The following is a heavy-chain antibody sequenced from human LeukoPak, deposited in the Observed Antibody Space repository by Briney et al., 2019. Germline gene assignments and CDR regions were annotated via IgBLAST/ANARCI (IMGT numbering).Heavy chain of an antibody. Sequence: GETLRLSCAVSGFTFSDYYMSWIRQPPGKGLEWVSYICNSSSYTNYAASVKGRFTISRDNAKNSLYLQMRSLRAEGTAVYYCARGEYYYNGGYWGQGALVTVS. CDR2: ICNSSSYT. J-gene: IGHJ4*02. CDR3: ARGEYYYNGGY. CDR1: GFTFSDYY. V-gene: IGHV3-11*06. D-gene: IGHD3-10*01.